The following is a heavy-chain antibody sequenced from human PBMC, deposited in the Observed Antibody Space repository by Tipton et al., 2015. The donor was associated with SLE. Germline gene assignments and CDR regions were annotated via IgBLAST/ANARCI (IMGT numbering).Heavy chain of an antibody. CDR2: SDDRST. CDR1: GFTFSDYR. CDR3: AREKPGYGMDYYGMDV. J-gene: IGHJ6*02. D-gene: IGHD5-12*01. Sequence: GSLRLSCVASGFTFSDYRMHWVRQAPGKGLVWVSHSDDRSTSYADSVRGRFTISRDNARNTVSLQMNSLRAEDTAVYYCAREKPGYGMDYYGMDVWGQGTTVTVS. V-gene: IGHV3-74*01.